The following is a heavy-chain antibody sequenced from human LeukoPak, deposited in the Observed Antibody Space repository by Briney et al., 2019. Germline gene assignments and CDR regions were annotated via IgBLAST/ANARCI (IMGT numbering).Heavy chain of an antibody. CDR2: IIPIFGTA. J-gene: IGHJ4*02. D-gene: IGHD3-22*01. V-gene: IGHV1-69*05. CDR3: AHLRGSSGYLGDY. Sequence: SVKVSCKASGGTFSSYAISWVRQAPGQGLEWMGRIIPIFGTANYAQKFQGRVTITTDESTSTAYMELSSLRSEDTAVYYCAHLRGSSGYLGDYWGQRTLVTVSS. CDR1: GGTFSSYA.